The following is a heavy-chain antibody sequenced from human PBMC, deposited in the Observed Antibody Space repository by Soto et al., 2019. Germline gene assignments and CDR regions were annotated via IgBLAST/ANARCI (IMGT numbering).Heavy chain of an antibody. Sequence: TGGSLRLSCAASGFTVSSNYMSWVRQAPGKGLEWVSIIYSGGSTYFADSVKGRFTISRDNSKNTLYLQMNSLRAEDTAVYYCARAHIGLSPDAFDIWGQGTRVTVSS. CDR2: IYSGGST. D-gene: IGHD3-16*02. V-gene: IGHV3-53*01. CDR3: ARAHIGLSPDAFDI. J-gene: IGHJ3*02. CDR1: GFTVSSNY.